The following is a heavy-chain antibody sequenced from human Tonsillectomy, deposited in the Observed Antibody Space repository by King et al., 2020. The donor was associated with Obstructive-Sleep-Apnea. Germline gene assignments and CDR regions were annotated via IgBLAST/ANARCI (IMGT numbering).Heavy chain of an antibody. CDR1: GFSFSRHW. V-gene: IGHV5-51*01. CDR2: IYPGDSDT. CDR3: ARQQRHAAGTDYPDAGLDI. D-gene: IGHD3-10*01. Sequence: VQLVQSGAEAKKPGESLRISCRGSGFSFSRHWIAWLRQMPEKGLEWMGIIYPGDSDTRYSPTFRGQFVISVDRSTSTAYLQWNNLRASDTAIFYCARQQRHAAGTDYPDAGLDIWGQGTKVIVSS. J-gene: IGHJ3*02.